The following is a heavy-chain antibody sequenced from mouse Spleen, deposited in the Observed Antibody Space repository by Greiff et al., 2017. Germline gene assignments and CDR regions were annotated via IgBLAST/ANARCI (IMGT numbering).Heavy chain of an antibody. J-gene: IGHJ3*01. CDR3: ARGLVWFAY. CDR1: GYSITSGYY. V-gene: IGHV3-6*01. Sequence: EVQLQESGPGLVKPSQSLSLTCSVTGYSITSGYYWNWIRQFPGNKLEWMGYISYDGSNNYNPSLKNRISITRDTSKNQFFLKLNSVTTEDTATYYCARGLVWFAYWGQGTLVTVSA. CDR2: ISYDGSN.